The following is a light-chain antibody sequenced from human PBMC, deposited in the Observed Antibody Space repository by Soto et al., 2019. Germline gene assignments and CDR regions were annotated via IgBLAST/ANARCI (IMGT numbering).Light chain of an antibody. CDR2: EVS. CDR1: SSDVGSYNL. CDR3: CSYAGSSTFVV. V-gene: IGLV2-23*02. J-gene: IGLJ2*01. Sequence: QSALTQPASVSGSPGQSITISCTGTSSDVGSYNLVSWYQQHPRKAPKLMIYEVSKRPSGVSNRFSGSKSGNTASLTISGLQAEDWADYYCCSYAGSSTFVVFGGGTKLTVL.